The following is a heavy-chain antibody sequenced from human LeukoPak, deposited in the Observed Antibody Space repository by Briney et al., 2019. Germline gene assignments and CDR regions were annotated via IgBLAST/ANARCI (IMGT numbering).Heavy chain of an antibody. V-gene: IGHV3-33*08. Sequence: GGSLRLSCAASGFTFSNYVMSWVRQAPGKGLEWVAVIWYDGSNKYYADSVKGRFTISRDNSKNTLYLQMNSLRAEDTAVYYCARVLSPAYGDQVDYWGQGTLVTVSS. J-gene: IGHJ4*02. D-gene: IGHD4-17*01. CDR3: ARVLSPAYGDQVDY. CDR1: GFTFSNYV. CDR2: IWYDGSNK.